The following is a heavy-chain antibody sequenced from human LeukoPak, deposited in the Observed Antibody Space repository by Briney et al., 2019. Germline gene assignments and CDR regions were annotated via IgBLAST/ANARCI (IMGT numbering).Heavy chain of an antibody. D-gene: IGHD3-22*01. J-gene: IGHJ5*02. CDR2: IYSGGST. CDR1: GFTVSSNY. V-gene: IGHV3-53*01. Sequence: GSLRLFCAASGFTVSSNYMSWVRQAPGKGLEWVSVIYSGGSTYYADSVKGRFTISRDNSKNTLYLQMNSLRAEDTAVYYCARDRYYYDSSGYYSENWFDPWGQGTLVTVSS. CDR3: ARDRYYYDSSGYYSENWFDP.